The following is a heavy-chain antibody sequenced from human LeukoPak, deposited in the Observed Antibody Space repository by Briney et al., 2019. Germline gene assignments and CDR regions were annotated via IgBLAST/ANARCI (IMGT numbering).Heavy chain of an antibody. V-gene: IGHV1-8*02. CDR2: MNPNSGNT. Sequence: ASVKVSCKASGYSSTNYGINWVRQATGQGLEWMGWMNPNSGNTGYAQKFQGRVTMTRNTSISTAYMELSSLRSEDTAVYYCARGSYYYMDVWGKGTTVTISS. CDR1: GYSSTNYG. J-gene: IGHJ6*03. CDR3: ARGSYYYMDV.